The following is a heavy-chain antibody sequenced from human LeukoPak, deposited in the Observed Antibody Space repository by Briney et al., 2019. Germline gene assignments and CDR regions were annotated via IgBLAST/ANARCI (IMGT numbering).Heavy chain of an antibody. D-gene: IGHD3-22*01. CDR3: ARVSYYDSSGNRGAFDY. Sequence: SETLSLTCAVYGGSFSGYYWSWIRQPPGKGLEWIGEINHSGSTNYNPSLKSRVTISVDTSKNQFSLKLSSVTAADTDVYYCARVSYYDSSGNRGAFDYWGQGTLVTVSS. CDR2: INHSGST. V-gene: IGHV4-34*01. CDR1: GGSFSGYY. J-gene: IGHJ4*02.